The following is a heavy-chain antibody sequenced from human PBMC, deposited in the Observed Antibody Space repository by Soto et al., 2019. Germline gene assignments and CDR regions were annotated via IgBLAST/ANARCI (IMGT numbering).Heavy chain of an antibody. CDR2: IKSKTDGGTT. D-gene: IGHD2-2*01. Sequence: GGSLRLSCAASGFTFSNAWMNWVRQAPGKGLEWVGRIKSKTDGGTTDYAAPVKGRFTISRDDSKNTLYRQMNSLKTEDTAVYYCTTDEEVPAATYGYYYYGMDVWGQGTTVTVSS. V-gene: IGHV3-15*07. CDR3: TTDEEVPAATYGYYYYGMDV. J-gene: IGHJ6*02. CDR1: GFTFSNAW.